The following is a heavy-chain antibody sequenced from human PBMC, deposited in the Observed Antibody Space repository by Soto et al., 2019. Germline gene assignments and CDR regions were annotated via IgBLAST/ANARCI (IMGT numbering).Heavy chain of an antibody. V-gene: IGHV4-39*01. J-gene: IGHJ4*02. CDR2: IYYSGST. CDR1: GGSISSSSYY. D-gene: IGHD6-19*01. CDR3: ARHEEQWLPYDY. Sequence: QLQLQESGPGLVKPSETLSLTCTVSGGSISSSSYYWGWIRQPPGKGLEWIGSIYYSGSTYYNPSLKSRVTISVDTSKNQFSLKLSSVTAADTAVYYCARHEEQWLPYDYWGQGTLVTVSS.